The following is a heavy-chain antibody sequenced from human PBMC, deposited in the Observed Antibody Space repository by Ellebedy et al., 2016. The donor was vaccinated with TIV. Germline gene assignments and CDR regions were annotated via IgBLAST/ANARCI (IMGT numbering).Heavy chain of an antibody. V-gene: IGHV1-3*01. CDR3: ARLSRVYDSSGYNWFDP. J-gene: IGHJ5*02. CDR1: GYTFTTYA. CDR2: INAGNGNT. D-gene: IGHD3-22*01. Sequence: AASVKVSCKASGYTFTTYAMHWVRQAPGQRLEWMGWINAGNGNTKYSQKFQGRVTITRDTSASTAYMELSSLRSEDTALYYWARLSRVYDSSGYNWFDPWGQGTLVTVSS.